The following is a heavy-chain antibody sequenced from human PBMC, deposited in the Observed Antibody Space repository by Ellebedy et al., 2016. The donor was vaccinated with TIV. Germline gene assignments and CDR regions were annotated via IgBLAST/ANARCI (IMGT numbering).Heavy chain of an antibody. Sequence: GESLKISCAASGFIFNTYGMHWVRQSPGKGLEWVAVIWYDGSTQYSADSVKGRFTISRDNSKNTLFLQMNSLRDEDTAVYYCTKDSGWEHEYWGQGTLVTVSS. V-gene: IGHV3-33*06. CDR3: TKDSGWEHEY. CDR1: GFIFNTYG. J-gene: IGHJ4*02. D-gene: IGHD4-23*01. CDR2: IWYDGSTQ.